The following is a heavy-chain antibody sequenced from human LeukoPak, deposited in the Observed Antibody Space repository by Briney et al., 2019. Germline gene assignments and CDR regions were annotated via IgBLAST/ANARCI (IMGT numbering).Heavy chain of an antibody. V-gene: IGHV3-30*02. CDR2: IRYDGSNK. CDR1: GFTFSSYG. CDR3: AKVAVYSYGPSPFEY. J-gene: IGHJ4*02. Sequence: GGSLRLSCAASGFTFSSYGMHWVRQVPGKVLEWVAFIRYDGSNKYYADSVKGRFTISRENSKNTLYLQMNSLRAEDTAVYYCAKVAVYSYGPSPFEYWGQGTLVTVSS. D-gene: IGHD5-18*01.